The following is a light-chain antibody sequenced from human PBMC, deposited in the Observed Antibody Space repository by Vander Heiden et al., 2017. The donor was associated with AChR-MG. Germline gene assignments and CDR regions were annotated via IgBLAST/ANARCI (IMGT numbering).Light chain of an antibody. CDR2: DGT. CDR1: GSDVGGPDS. CDR3: SSSTTFNTWM. V-gene: IGLV2-14*01. J-gene: IGLJ3*02. Sequence: QSALTQPASVSGSPGQSITISCTGTGSDVGGPDSVSWSQQRPGKAPQLILYDGTQRPSGVSNRFSGSKSGDTASLTISGLRAEDEATYYCSSSTTFNTWMFGGGTKVTVL.